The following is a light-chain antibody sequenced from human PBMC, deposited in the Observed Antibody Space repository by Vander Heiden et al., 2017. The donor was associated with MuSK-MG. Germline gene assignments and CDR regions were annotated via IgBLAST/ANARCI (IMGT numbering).Light chain of an antibody. CDR2: AAS. J-gene: IGKJ1*01. Sequence: QLTQSPSSLSASVGDRVAISCRASQTITKYLNWYQQKPGKAPKLLIFAASTLQSGVPSRFSGSGSGTEFTLTISSLQPEDCATYYCQQSYSTPRTFGQGTKVEIK. CDR1: QTITKY. CDR3: QQSYSTPRT. V-gene: IGKV1-39*01.